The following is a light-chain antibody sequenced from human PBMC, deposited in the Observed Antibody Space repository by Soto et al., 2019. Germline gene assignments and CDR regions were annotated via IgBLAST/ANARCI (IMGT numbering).Light chain of an antibody. CDR2: AAY. CDR3: QQSYSTPYT. Sequence: DIQMTQSPSSLSASVGDRVTITCRASQSISSYLNWYQQNPGKAPKLLIYAAYSLQSGVPSRFSGSGSGTDFTLTISSLQPEDFATYYCQQSYSTPYTFGQGTKLEIK. CDR1: QSISSY. V-gene: IGKV1-39*01. J-gene: IGKJ2*01.